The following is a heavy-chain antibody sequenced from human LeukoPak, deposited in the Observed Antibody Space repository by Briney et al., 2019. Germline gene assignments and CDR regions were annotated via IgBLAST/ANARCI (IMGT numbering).Heavy chain of an antibody. V-gene: IGHV4-39*01. J-gene: IGHJ4*02. D-gene: IGHD6-13*01. CDR3: ARHAEQQLTQLDY. CDR2: IYYSGST. Sequence: GSLRLSCAASGFTFSDYYMSWIRQAPGKGLEWIGSIYYSGSTYYNPSLKSRVTISVDTSKNQFSLKLSSVTAADTAVYYCARHAEQQLTQLDYWGQGTLVTVSS. CDR1: GFTFSDYY.